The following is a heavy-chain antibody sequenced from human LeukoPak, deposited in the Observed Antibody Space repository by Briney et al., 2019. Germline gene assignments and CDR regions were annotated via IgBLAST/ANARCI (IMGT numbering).Heavy chain of an antibody. J-gene: IGHJ6*03. D-gene: IGHD3-3*01. CDR2: ISSSGSTI. Sequence: GGSLRLSCAASGFTFSDYYMSWIRQAPGKGLEWVSYISSSGSTIYHADSVKGRFTISRDNAKNSLYLQMNSLRAEDTAVYYCARGYYDFWRNYYYYYMDVWGKGTTVTVSS. CDR1: GFTFSDYY. CDR3: ARGYYDFWRNYYYYYMDV. V-gene: IGHV3-11*04.